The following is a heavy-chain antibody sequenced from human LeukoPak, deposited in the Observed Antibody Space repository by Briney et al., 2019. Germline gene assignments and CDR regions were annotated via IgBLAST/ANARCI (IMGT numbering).Heavy chain of an antibody. CDR3: ARFGRRGKYYYYGMDV. Sequence: PSETLSLTCAVYGGSFSGYYWSWIRQPPGRGLEWIGEINHSGSTNYNPSLKSRVTISVGTSKNQFSLKLSSVTAADTAVYYCARFGRRGKYYYYGMDVWGQGTTVTVSS. V-gene: IGHV4-34*01. CDR2: INHSGST. CDR1: GGSFSGYY. J-gene: IGHJ6*02. D-gene: IGHD3-16*01.